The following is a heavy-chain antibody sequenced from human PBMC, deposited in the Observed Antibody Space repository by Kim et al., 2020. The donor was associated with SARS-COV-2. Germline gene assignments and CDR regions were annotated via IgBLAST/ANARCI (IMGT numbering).Heavy chain of an antibody. Sequence: SETLSLTCTVSGGSISSYYWSWIRQPPGKGLEWIGYIYYSGSTNYNPSLKSRVTISVDTSKNQFSLKLSSVTAADTAVYYCAREALERPPNYDFWSGYPYYFDYWGQGTLVTVSS. CDR3: AREALERPPNYDFWSGYPYYFDY. V-gene: IGHV4-59*01. J-gene: IGHJ4*02. CDR1: GGSISSYY. D-gene: IGHD3-3*01. CDR2: IYYSGST.